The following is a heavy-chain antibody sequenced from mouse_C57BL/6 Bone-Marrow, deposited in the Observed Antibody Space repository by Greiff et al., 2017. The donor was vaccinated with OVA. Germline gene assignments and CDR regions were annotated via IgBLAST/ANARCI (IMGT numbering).Heavy chain of an antibody. CDR3: ARARYYGSTLYAMDY. J-gene: IGHJ4*01. Sequence: VQLQQPGAELVRPGTSVKLSCKASGYTFTSYWMHWVKQRPGQGLEWIGVIDPSDSYTNYNQKFNGKATLTVDTSSSTAYMQLSSLTSEDSAVYYCARARYYGSTLYAMDYWGQGTSVTVSS. V-gene: IGHV1-59*01. CDR2: IDPSDSYT. CDR1: GYTFTSYW. D-gene: IGHD1-1*01.